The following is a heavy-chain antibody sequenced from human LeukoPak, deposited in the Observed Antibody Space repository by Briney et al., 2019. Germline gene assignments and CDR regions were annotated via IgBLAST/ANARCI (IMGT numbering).Heavy chain of an antibody. CDR2: IYYSGST. J-gene: IGHJ4*02. D-gene: IGHD5-18*01. CDR1: GGSISSYY. Sequence: PSETLSLTRTVSGGSISSYYWSWIRQPPGKGLEWIGYIYYSGSTYYNPSLKSRVTISVDTSKNQFSLKLSSVTAADTAVYYCARDGGVDTGYFDYWGQGTLVTVSS. CDR3: ARDGGVDTGYFDY. V-gene: IGHV4-59*12.